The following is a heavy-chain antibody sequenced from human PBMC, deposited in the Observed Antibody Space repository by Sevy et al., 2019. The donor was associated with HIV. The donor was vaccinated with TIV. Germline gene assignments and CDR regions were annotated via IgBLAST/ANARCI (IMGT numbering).Heavy chain of an antibody. V-gene: IGHV3-15*01. J-gene: IGHJ4*02. Sequence: GGSLRLSCAVSGFTFKNAWMSWVRQAPGKGLEWVARIKSKVDGGTTDYAAPLKGRFTIARDDSTNTLYLQMNSLKSEETAVYYCTTLAYCGGDCYFWGQGTLVTVSS. CDR3: TTLAYCGGDCYF. D-gene: IGHD2-21*02. CDR2: IKSKVDGGTT. CDR1: GFTFKNAW.